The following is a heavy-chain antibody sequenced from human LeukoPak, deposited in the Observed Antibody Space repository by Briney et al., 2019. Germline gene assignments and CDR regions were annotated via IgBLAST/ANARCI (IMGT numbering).Heavy chain of an antibody. CDR2: ISGSGGST. V-gene: IGHV3-23*01. CDR3: AKTPQIASSWEYYFDY. CDR1: GFTFSSYA. D-gene: IGHD6-13*01. Sequence: PGGPLRLSCAASGFTFSSYAMSWVRQAPGKGLEWVSAISGSGGSTYYADSVKGRFTISRDNSKNTLYLQMNSLRAEDTAVYYCAKTPQIASSWEYYFDYWGQGTLVTVSS. J-gene: IGHJ4*02.